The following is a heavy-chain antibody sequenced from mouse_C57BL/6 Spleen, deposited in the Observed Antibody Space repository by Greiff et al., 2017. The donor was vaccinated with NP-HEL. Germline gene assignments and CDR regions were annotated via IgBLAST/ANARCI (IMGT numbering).Heavy chain of an antibody. CDR1: GFTFSDYG. D-gene: IGHD2-12*01. Sequence: EVKLMESGGGLVKPGGSLKLSCAASGFTFSDYGMHWVRQAPEKGLEWVAYISSGSSTIYYADTVKGRFTISRDNAKNTLFLQMTSLRSEDTAMYYCARGESYYSPYYAMDYWGQGTSVTVSS. CDR2: ISSGSSTI. CDR3: ARGESYYSPYYAMDY. J-gene: IGHJ4*01. V-gene: IGHV5-17*01.